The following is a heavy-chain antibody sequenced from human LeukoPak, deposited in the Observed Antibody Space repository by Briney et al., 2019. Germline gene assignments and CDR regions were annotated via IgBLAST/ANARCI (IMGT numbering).Heavy chain of an antibody. D-gene: IGHD2-15*01. J-gene: IGHJ6*02. CDR3: TTDRKPRDIVVVVAADDYGMDV. V-gene: IGHV3-15*01. Sequence: GGSLRLSCAASGFTFSNAWMSWVRQAPGKGLEWVGRIKSKTDGGTTDYAAPVKGRFTISRDDSKNTLYLQMNSLKTEDTAVYYCTTDRKPRDIVVVVAADDYGMDVWGQGTTVTVSS. CDR2: IKSKTDGGTT. CDR1: GFTFSNAW.